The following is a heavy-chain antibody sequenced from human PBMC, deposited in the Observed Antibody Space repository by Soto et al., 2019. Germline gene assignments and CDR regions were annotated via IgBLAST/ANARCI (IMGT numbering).Heavy chain of an antibody. CDR3: ARTVGAAYYFDF. V-gene: IGHV4-4*07. J-gene: IGHJ4*02. D-gene: IGHD1-26*01. CDR1: GDSMTKYY. CDR2: IYMSGST. Sequence: QVQLQESGPGLVKPSETLSLTCNVSGDSMTKYYWSWIRQPAGKGLEWIGRIYMSGSTNYNPSLKSRVTMSIDTSNNHFSLDLKSVTAAGTAVYYCARTVGAAYYFDFWGQGALVTVSS.